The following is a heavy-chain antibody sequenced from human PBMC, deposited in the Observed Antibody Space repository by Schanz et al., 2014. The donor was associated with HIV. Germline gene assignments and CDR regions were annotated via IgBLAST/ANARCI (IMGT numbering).Heavy chain of an antibody. J-gene: IGHJ6*02. CDR2: ISYDGSNK. D-gene: IGHD3-3*01. CDR1: GFTFSTKG. Sequence: QVQLVESGGGVVQPGRSLRLSCAASGFTFSTKGMHWVRQAPGKGLEWVAVISYDGSNKYYADSVKGRFTISRDNSKNTLYLQMNSLRAEDTAVYYCAKDQGYDFWSGYYNYYDMDVWGQGTTVTVSS. CDR3: AKDQGYDFWSGYYNYYDMDV. V-gene: IGHV3-30*18.